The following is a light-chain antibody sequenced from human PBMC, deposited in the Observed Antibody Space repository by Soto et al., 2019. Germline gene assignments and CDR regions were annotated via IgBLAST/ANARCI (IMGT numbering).Light chain of an antibody. Sequence: DIQMTQSPSTLSASVGDRVTITCRASQTISSSLAWYQHKPGKAPKLLIFDASTLQTEVPSRFSGSEFGTDFTLTISGLQPDDVATYEYQQHNDYTAVTFSQGAKLEIK. J-gene: IGKJ2*01. CDR2: DAS. V-gene: IGKV1-5*01. CDR1: QTISSS. CDR3: QQHNDYTAVT.